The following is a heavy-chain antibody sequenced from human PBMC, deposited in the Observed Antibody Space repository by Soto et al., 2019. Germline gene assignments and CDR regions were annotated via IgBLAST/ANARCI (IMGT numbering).Heavy chain of an antibody. CDR1: GFTFSSYA. D-gene: IGHD3-10*01. CDR3: AKVPDYYGSGSYYGLDY. J-gene: IGHJ4*02. CDR2: ISGSGGST. V-gene: IGHV3-23*01. Sequence: EVQLLEPGGGLVQPGGSLRLSCAASGFTFSSYAMSWVRQAPGKGLEWVSAISGSGGSTYYADSVKGRFTISRDNSKNTLYLQMNSLRAEDTAVYYCAKVPDYYGSGSYYGLDYWGQGTLVTVSS.